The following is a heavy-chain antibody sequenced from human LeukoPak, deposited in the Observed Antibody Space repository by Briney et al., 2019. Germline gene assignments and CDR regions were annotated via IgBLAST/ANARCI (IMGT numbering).Heavy chain of an antibody. CDR2: IFSTGDT. V-gene: IGHV3-53*01. D-gene: IGHD5-24*01. CDR3: TRDQMNY. J-gene: IGHJ4*02. CDR1: EFTVSRNY. Sequence: GGSLRLSCTASEFTVSRNYMLWVRQAPGKGLEWVSLIFSTGDTHYADSVKGRFTISRDTSKNTVSLQMNSLRVEDTAMYYCTRDQMNYWGQGTLVTVSS.